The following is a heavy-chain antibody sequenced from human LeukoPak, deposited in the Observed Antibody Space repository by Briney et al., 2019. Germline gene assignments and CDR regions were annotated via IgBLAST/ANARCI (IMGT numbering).Heavy chain of an antibody. V-gene: IGHV4-61*02. CDR2: IYTSGST. J-gene: IGHJ5*02. Sequence: SETLSLTYTVSGGSISSGSYYWSWTRQPAGKGLEWIGRIYTSGSTNYNPSLKSRVTISVDTSKNQFSLKLSSVTAADTAVYYCARVWVRSGGSCYDPWGQGTLVTVSS. CDR1: GGSISSGSYY. CDR3: ARVWVRSGGSCYDP. D-gene: IGHD2-15*01.